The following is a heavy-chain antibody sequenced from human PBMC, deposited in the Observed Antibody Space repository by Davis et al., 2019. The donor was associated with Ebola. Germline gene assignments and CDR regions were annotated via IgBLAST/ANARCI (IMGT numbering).Heavy chain of an antibody. D-gene: IGHD2-15*01. CDR1: GGSISSGGYY. CDR3: ARGYCSGGSCYEYYYGMDV. J-gene: IGHJ6*04. CDR2: IYYSGST. Sequence: SETLSLTCTVSGGSISSGGYYWSWIRQHPGKGLEWIGYIYYSGSTNYNPSLKSRVTISVDKSKNQFSLKLSSVTAADTAVYYCARGYCSGGSCYEYYYGMDVWGKGTTVTVSS. V-gene: IGHV4-61*08.